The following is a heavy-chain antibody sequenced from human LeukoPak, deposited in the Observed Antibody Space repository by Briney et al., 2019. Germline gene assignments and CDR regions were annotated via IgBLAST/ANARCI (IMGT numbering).Heavy chain of an antibody. CDR2: IYFSGST. CDR1: GGSISSGGYY. CDR3: ARYSSSSGVDY. D-gene: IGHD6-6*01. Sequence: QTLSLTCTVSGGSISSGGYYWSWIRQHPGKGLDWIGYIYFSGSTYYNPSLRSRVTISVDTSKNQFSLKLSSVTAADTAVYYCARYSSSSGVDYWGQGTLVTVSS. J-gene: IGHJ4*02. V-gene: IGHV4-31*03.